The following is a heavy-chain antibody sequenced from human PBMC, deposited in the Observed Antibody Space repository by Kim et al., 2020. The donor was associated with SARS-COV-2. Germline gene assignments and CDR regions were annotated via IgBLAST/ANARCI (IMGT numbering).Heavy chain of an antibody. V-gene: IGHV1-2*05. Sequence: GTTFARKVQGRVTMTRDTSINTVYMELSRLTSDDTVIYYCAKGATQTGFDYWGQGTLVTVSS. D-gene: IGHD2-15*01. CDR3: AKGATQTGFDY. J-gene: IGHJ4*02. CDR2: GT.